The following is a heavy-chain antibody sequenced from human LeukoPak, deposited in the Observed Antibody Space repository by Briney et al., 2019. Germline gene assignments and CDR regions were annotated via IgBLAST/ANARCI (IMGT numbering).Heavy chain of an antibody. CDR2: INHSGST. CDR1: GGSFSGYY. V-gene: IGHV4-34*01. CDR3: ARGLSDYCSGGSCYYFDY. D-gene: IGHD2-15*01. Sequence: PSETLSLTCAVYGGSFSGYYWSWIRQPPGKGLEWIGEINHSGSTNYNPSLKSRVTISVDTSKNQFSLKLSSVTAADTDVYYCARGLSDYCSGGSCYYFDYWGQGTLVTVSS. J-gene: IGHJ4*02.